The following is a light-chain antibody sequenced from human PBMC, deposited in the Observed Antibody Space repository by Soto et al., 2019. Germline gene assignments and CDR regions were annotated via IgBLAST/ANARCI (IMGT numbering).Light chain of an antibody. J-gene: IGKJ2*01. CDR1: VNVGSDY. V-gene: IGKV3-20*01. CDR3: QQYGSSRYT. Sequence: EVVLTQSPGTLSFSPGERATLSCRASVNVGSDYLAWYQQKPGQAPRVLIYGASSRATGIPDRFTGSGSGTDFTLTISRLEPEDFAVYFCQQYGSSRYTFGQGTKLEIK. CDR2: GAS.